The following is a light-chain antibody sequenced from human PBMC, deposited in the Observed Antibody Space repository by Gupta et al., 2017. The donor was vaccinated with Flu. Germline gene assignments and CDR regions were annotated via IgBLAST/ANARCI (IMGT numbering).Light chain of an antibody. J-gene: IGLJ1*01. CDR2: DVS. Sequence: QSALTQPASVSGSPGQSITISCTGNSRDVGGYNYVSWYQQHPGKAPKPIMDDVSNRHSGVSNRGSAFKYGSKASLHTSALHSEDEADDYYSSSKTRTLEVFGIGTKVTVL. V-gene: IGLV2-14*03. CDR3: SSSKTRTLEV. CDR1: SRDVGGYNY.